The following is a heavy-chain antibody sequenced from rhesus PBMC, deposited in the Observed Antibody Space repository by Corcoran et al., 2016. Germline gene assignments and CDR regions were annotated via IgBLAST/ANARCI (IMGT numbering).Heavy chain of an antibody. V-gene: IGHV3-54*02. Sequence: EVQLVESGGGLVQPGGSLRLSCAASGFTFSSYGMHWVRQAPGKGLEWVPVISYDGSKKYYADSVKDRFTISRDNSKNMRYLQMNNLKLEDTAVYYCARDSYYEDDYGYYYPHYWGQGVLVTVSS. CDR1: GFTFSSYG. CDR2: ISYDGSKK. D-gene: IGHD3-9*01. J-gene: IGHJ4*01. CDR3: ARDSYYEDDYGYYYPHY.